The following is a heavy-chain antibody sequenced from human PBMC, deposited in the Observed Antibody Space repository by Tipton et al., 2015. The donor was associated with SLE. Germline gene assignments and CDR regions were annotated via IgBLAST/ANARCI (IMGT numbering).Heavy chain of an antibody. CDR1: GFNFSTYT. J-gene: IGHJ6*02. CDR3: ARDLIPAAGGYGMDV. V-gene: IGHV3-30*04. Sequence: SLRLSCAASGFNFSTYTMTWVRQAPGKGLEWVAVIWYDGTIKYYADSVKGRFTISRDNSKNTLFLQMNSLRAEDTAVYYCARDLIPAAGGYGMDVWGQGTTVTVSS. D-gene: IGHD6-13*01. CDR2: IWYDGTIK.